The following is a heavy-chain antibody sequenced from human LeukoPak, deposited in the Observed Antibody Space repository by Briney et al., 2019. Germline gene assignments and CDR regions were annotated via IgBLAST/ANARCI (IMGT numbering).Heavy chain of an antibody. CDR1: TFIFSGYS. J-gene: IGHJ4*02. CDR3: ASSHLEWLLSPPYYFGY. V-gene: IGHV3-21*01. CDR2: ISESSSHT. D-gene: IGHD3-3*01. Sequence: GGSLRLSCAASTFIFSGYSMNWVRQAPVKVLEWVSYISESSSHTYYADSVKGRFTISRDNSKNTLYLQMNSLRAEDTAVYYCASSHLEWLLSPPYYFGYWGQETLVTVSS.